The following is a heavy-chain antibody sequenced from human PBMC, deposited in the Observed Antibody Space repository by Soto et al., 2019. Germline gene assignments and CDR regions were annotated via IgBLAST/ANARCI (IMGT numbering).Heavy chain of an antibody. V-gene: IGHV4-30-2*01. D-gene: IGHD3-22*01. CDR2: IYHSGST. Sequence: SETLSLTCAVSGGSICSGGYSWSWIRQPPGKGLEWIGYIYHSGSTYYNPSLKSRVTISVDRSKNQFSLKLSSVTAADTAVYYCARAYYDTSGYSLDPWGQGILATVSS. J-gene: IGHJ5*02. CDR3: ARAYYDTSGYSLDP. CDR1: GGSICSGGYS.